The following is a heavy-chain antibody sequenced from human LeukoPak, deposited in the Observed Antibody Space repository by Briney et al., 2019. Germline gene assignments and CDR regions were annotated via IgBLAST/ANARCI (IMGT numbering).Heavy chain of an antibody. CDR3: ARDNHLGALTTVTEPIDY. Sequence: PSETLSLTCTVSSGSISDYYWNWIRQPPGKGLEWIGYIYYSGSTDYNPSLRSRVTISVDTSQNHFSLKLSSVTAADTAVYYCARDNHLGALTTVTEPIDYWGQGTLVTVSS. CDR1: SGSISDYY. J-gene: IGHJ4*02. V-gene: IGHV4-59*12. CDR2: IYYSGST. D-gene: IGHD4-17*01.